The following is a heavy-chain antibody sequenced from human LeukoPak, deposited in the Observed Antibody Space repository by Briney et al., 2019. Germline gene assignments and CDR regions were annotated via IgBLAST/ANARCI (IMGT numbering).Heavy chain of an antibody. V-gene: IGHV3-21*01. CDR3: AREISDDILTGYDIGYNWFDP. Sequence: PGGSLRLSCAASGFTFSSYSMNWVRQAPGKGLEWVSSISSSSSYIYYADSVKGRFTISRDNAKNSLYLQMNSLRAEDTAVYYCAREISDDILTGYDIGYNWFDPWGQGTLVTVSS. J-gene: IGHJ5*02. CDR2: ISSSSSYI. D-gene: IGHD3-9*01. CDR1: GFTFSSYS.